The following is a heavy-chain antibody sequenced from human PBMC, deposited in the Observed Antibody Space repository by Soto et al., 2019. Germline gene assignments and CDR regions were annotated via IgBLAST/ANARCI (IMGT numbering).Heavy chain of an antibody. CDR1: GFTFSSYS. J-gene: IGHJ4*02. V-gene: IGHV3-21*01. CDR2: ISSSSSYI. CDR3: AGGDYDSSAAVDY. D-gene: IGHD3-22*01. Sequence: PGGSLRLSCAASGFTFSSYSMNWVRQAPGKGLEWVSSISSSSSYIYYADSVKGRFTISRDNAKNSLYLQMNSLRAEDTAVYYCAGGDYDSSAAVDYWGQGTLVTVSS.